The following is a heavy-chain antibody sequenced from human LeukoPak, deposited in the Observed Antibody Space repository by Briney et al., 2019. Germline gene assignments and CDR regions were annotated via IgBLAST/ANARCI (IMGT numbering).Heavy chain of an antibody. CDR2: IWYDGSNK. J-gene: IGHJ4*02. Sequence: GGSLRLSCAASGFTFSSYGMHWVRQAPGKGLEWVAVIWYDGSNKYYADSVKGRFTISRDNSKNTLYLQMNSLRAEDTAVYYCARDQSITMISGFDYWGQGTLVTVSS. V-gene: IGHV3-33*01. D-gene: IGHD3-22*01. CDR1: GFTFSSYG. CDR3: ARDQSITMISGFDY.